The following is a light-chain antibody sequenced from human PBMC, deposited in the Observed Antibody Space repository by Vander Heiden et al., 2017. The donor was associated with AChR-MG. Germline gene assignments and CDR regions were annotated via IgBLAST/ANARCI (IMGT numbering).Light chain of an antibody. J-gene: IGLJ2*01. V-gene: IGLV3-21*04. CDR3: QVWDSSSDPKWV. CDR1: NIENKS. Sequence: SYVLTQPPSVSVAPGKTARITCGGNNIENKSVHWYQQKPGQAPVLVIYYDSDRPSGIPERLSGSNSGNTATLTISRVEAGDEADYYCQVWDSSSDPKWVFGGGTKLTVL. CDR2: YDS.